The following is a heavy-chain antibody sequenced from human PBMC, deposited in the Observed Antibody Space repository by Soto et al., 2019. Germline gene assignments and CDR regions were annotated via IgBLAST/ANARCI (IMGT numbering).Heavy chain of an antibody. Sequence: ASVKVSCKASGGTFSSDAFSWVRQAPGQGLEWMGGIIPTSGTANYAQKCQGRATITADESTSTAYMELSSLTSEDTAVYFCARGQGYCSGGICYYYYYGMDVWGQGTTVTVSS. D-gene: IGHD2-15*01. CDR3: ARGQGYCSGGICYYYYYGMDV. CDR2: IIPTSGTA. J-gene: IGHJ6*02. V-gene: IGHV1-69*13. CDR1: GGTFSSDA.